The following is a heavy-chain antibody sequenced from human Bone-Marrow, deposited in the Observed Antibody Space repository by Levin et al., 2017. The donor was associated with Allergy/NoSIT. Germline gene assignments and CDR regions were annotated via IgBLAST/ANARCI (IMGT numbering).Heavy chain of an antibody. CDR2: IIPIFGTA. D-gene: IGHD3-16*01. J-gene: IGHJ5*02. CDR3: ARARGEDLHARMAAPDLYNWFDP. Sequence: SVKVSCKTSRETLSTYPITWVRQAPGQGPEWVGGIIPIFGTANYAQKFHDRVTITADESTTTVYMELTSLTSDDTAVYYCARARGEDLHARMAAPDLYNWFDPWGQGTLVTVS. V-gene: IGHV1-69*13. CDR1: RETLSTYP.